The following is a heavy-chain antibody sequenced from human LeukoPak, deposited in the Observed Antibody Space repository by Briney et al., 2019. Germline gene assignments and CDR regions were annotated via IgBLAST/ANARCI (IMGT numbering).Heavy chain of an antibody. CDR3: ARDQATVFGYFTC. D-gene: IGHD3-3*01. J-gene: IGHJ4*02. Sequence: GGSLRLSCAASGFTFSNYGMHWVRQAPGKGLEWVAVIWYDGSNKNYADSVKGRFTISRDNSNNTLYLQMNSLRAEDTAVYYCARDQATVFGYFTCWGQGTLVTVSS. CDR1: GFTFSNYG. CDR2: IWYDGSNK. V-gene: IGHV3-33*01.